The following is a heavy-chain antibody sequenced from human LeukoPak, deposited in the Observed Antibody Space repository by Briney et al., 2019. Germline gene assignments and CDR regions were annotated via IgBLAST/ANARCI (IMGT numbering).Heavy chain of an antibody. D-gene: IGHD2-21*01. CDR1: GGSISSYY. CDR2: IYDSGNT. J-gene: IGHJ4*02. Sequence: PSETLSLTCTVSGGSISSYYWSWIRQPPGKGLEWIGYIYDSGNTNYNPSLKSRVSISVDTSKNQFSLKVRSVTAADTAIYYCAKGEGDYWGQGTLVTVSS. CDR3: AKGEGDY. V-gene: IGHV4-59*01.